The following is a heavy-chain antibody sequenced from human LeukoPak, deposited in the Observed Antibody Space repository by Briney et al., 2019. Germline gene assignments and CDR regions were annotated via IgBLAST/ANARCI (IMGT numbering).Heavy chain of an antibody. CDR1: GGSFSGYY. V-gene: IGHV4-34*01. CDR2: INHSGST. CDR3: ARDEIGGVIAEFHY. D-gene: IGHD3-16*02. Sequence: SETLSLTCAVYGGSFSGYYWSWIRQPPGKGLEWIGEINHSGSTNYNPSLKSRVTISVDTSKNQFSLKLSSVTAADTAVYYCARDEIGGVIAEFHYWGQGTLVTVSS. J-gene: IGHJ4*02.